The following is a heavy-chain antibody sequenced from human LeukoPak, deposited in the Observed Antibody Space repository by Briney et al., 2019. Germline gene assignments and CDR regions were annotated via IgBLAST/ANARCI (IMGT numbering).Heavy chain of an antibody. CDR3: ASTLRFLPYRRFDY. CDR2: IYQSGSGSS. Sequence: SETLSLTCSVSGGSIISRNYYWGWIRQPRGKGLEWIVSIYQSGSGSSYYNPSLKSRVTIFGDTSKNQFFLRLSSVTAADTAVYYCASTLRFLPYRRFDYWGQGTLVTVPS. V-gene: IGHV4-39*01. CDR1: GGSIISRNYY. D-gene: IGHD3-3*01. J-gene: IGHJ4*02.